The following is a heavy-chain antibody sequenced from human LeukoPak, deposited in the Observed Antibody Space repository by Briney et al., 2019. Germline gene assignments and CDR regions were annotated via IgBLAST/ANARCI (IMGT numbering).Heavy chain of an antibody. D-gene: IGHD6-19*01. J-gene: IGHJ6*02. Sequence: ASVKVSCKASGGTFSNYAISWVRQAPGQGLEWMGGIIPIFGTANYAQKFQGRVTITADESTSTAYMELSSLRSEDTAVYYCAREAVAGHYYYYGMDVWGQGTTVTVSS. CDR1: GGTFSNYA. CDR2: IIPIFGTA. V-gene: IGHV1-69*13. CDR3: AREAVAGHYYYYGMDV.